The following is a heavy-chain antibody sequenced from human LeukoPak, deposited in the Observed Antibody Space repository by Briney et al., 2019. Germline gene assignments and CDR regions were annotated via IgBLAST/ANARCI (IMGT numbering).Heavy chain of an antibody. CDR2: SKSKTDGGTT. V-gene: IGHV3-15*01. CDR3: TTSAMGFDY. D-gene: IGHD1-26*01. CDR1: GFTFSNAW. Sequence: GGSLSLSCAASGFTFSNAWMNWVGQAAGQGLEWVGRSKSKTDGGTTDYAAPVKGRFTISRDDSKNTLYLQMYSLKTEDTAVYYCTTSAMGFDYWGQGTLVTVSS. J-gene: IGHJ4*02.